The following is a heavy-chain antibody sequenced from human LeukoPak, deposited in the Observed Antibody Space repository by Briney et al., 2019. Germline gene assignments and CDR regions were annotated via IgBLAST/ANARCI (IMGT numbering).Heavy chain of an antibody. CDR3: AKVGGSWPFDY. Sequence: GGSLRLSCAASGFTFSSYGMHWVRQAPGKGLEWVAVISYDGSNKYHADSVKGRFTISRDNSKNTLYLQMNSLRAEDTAVYYCAKVGGSWPFDYWGQRTLVTVSS. CDR1: GFTFSSYG. D-gene: IGHD2-15*01. CDR2: ISYDGSNK. V-gene: IGHV3-30*18. J-gene: IGHJ4*02.